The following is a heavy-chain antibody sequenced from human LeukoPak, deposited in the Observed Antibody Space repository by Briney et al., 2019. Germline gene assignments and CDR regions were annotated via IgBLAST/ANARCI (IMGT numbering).Heavy chain of an antibody. CDR3: ARGDMVRGLYYMDV. J-gene: IGHJ6*03. CDR1: GYTFTSYD. D-gene: IGHD3-10*01. Sequence: GASVKVSCKASGYTFTSYDINWVRQAPGQGLEWMGWVNPNSGGTDYAQKFQGRITMTRETSISTAYMELNSLRSDDTAVYYCARGDMVRGLYYMDVWGRGTTVTVSS. V-gene: IGHV1-2*02. CDR2: VNPNSGGT.